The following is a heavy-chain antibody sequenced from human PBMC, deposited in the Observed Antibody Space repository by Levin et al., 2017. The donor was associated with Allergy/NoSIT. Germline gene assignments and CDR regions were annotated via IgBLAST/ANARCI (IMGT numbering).Heavy chain of an antibody. CDR1: GGSISSSSYY. V-gene: IGHV4-39*01. Sequence: SETLSLTCTVSGGSISSSSYYWGWIRQPPGKGLEWIGSIYYSGSTYYNPSLKSRVTISVDTSKNQFSLKLSSVTAADTAVYYCARGIAAAGYPLQFDPWGQGTLVTVSS. CDR2: IYYSGST. CDR3: ARGIAAAGYPLQFDP. J-gene: IGHJ5*02. D-gene: IGHD6-13*01.